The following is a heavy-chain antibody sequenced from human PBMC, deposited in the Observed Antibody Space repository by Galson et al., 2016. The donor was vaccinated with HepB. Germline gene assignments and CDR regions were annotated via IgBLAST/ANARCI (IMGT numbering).Heavy chain of an antibody. CDR1: GFTFSGYA. V-gene: IGHV3-23*01. Sequence: SLRLSCAASGFTFSGYAMAWVRQAPGKGLEWVSGMSDSDDIYYAPTVKGRFTISRGNSKNTVYLQLTSLRAEDTAVYYCAKDKRGHSSAWYWYFDYWGPGTLVSVSS. CDR3: AKDKRGHSSAWYWYFDY. CDR2: MSDSDDI. D-gene: IGHD6-13*01. J-gene: IGHJ4*02.